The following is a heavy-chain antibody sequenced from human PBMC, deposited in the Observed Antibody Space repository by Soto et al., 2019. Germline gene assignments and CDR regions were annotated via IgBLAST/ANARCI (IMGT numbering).Heavy chain of an antibody. CDR1: GGSISSGDYY. D-gene: IGHD4-17*01. J-gene: IGHJ6*02. V-gene: IGHV4-30-4*01. CDR2: IYYSGST. CDR3: ARDLDYGDLYGMDV. Sequence: QVQLQESGPGLVKPSQTLSLTCTVSGGSISSGDYYWSWIRQPPGKGLEWIGYIYYSGSTYYNPSLKRRVTISVDTSKNQFSPKLSSVTAADTAVYYCARDLDYGDLYGMDVWGQGTTVTVSS.